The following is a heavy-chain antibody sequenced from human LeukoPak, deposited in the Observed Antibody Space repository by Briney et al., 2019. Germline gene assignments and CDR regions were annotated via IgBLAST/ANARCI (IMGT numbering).Heavy chain of an antibody. CDR2: IKEDGSEK. J-gene: IGHJ4*02. V-gene: IGHV3-7*01. Sequence: GGSLRLSCAASGFTFSNYWMTWVRQAPGKGLEWVANIKEDGSEKYYVDSVKGRFTISRDNAKNSLYLQMNSLRDEDTAMYYCARGKTYHRCWGQGTLVTVSS. CDR1: GFTFSNYW. D-gene: IGHD2-2*01. CDR3: ARGKTYHRC.